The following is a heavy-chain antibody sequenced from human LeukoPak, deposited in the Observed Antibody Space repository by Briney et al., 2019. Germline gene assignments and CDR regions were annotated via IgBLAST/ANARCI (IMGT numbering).Heavy chain of an antibody. CDR1: GGSFSGYY. V-gene: IGHV4-34*01. CDR3: ATRHSLLWFGELLAPFSY. J-gene: IGHJ4*02. Sequence: SETLSLTCAVYGGSFSGYYWSWIRQPPGKGLEWIGEINHSGSTNYNPSLKSRVTISVDTSKNQFSLKLGSVTAADTAVYYCATRHSLLWFGELLAPFSYWGQGTLVTVSS. CDR2: INHSGST. D-gene: IGHD3-10*01.